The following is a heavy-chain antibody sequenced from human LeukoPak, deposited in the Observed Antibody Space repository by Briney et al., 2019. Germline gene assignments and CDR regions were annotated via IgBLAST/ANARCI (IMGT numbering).Heavy chain of an antibody. J-gene: IGHJ5*02. CDR3: ARAVAVGFDP. V-gene: IGHV4-61*05. CDR2: IYYSGST. Sequence: SETLSLTCTVSGGSISSSSYYWGWIRQPPGKGLEWIGYIYYSGSTNYNPSLKSRVTISVDTSKNQFSLKLSSVTAADTAVYYCARAVAVGFDPWGQGTLVTVSS. D-gene: IGHD6-19*01. CDR1: GGSISSSSYY.